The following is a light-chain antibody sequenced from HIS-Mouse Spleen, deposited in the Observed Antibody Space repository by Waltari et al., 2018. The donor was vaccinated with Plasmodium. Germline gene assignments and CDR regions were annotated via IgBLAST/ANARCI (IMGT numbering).Light chain of an antibody. CDR2: EDS. J-gene: IGLJ3*02. V-gene: IGLV3-10*01. CDR1: ALPTKY. Sequence: SYELTQPPSVSVSPGQTARITCAGDALPTKYAYWYQQKSGQAPVLVIYEDSKRPSGLPERFSGSSSGTMATLTISGAQVEDEADYYCYSTDSSGKHRVFGGGTKLTVL. CDR3: YSTDSSGKHRV.